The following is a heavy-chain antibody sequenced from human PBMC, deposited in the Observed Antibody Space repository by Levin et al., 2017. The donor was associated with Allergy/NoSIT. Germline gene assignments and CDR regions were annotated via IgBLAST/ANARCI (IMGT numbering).Heavy chain of an antibody. Sequence: GESLKISCAASGFTVSSNYMSWVRQAPGKGLEWVSVIYSGGSTYYADSVKGRFTISRDNSKNTLYLQMNSLRAEDTAVYYCARGGQSGSYMYYFDYWGQGTLVTVSS. J-gene: IGHJ4*02. CDR1: GFTVSSNY. D-gene: IGHD3-10*01. CDR2: IYSGGST. CDR3: ARGGQSGSYMYYFDY. V-gene: IGHV3-66*02.